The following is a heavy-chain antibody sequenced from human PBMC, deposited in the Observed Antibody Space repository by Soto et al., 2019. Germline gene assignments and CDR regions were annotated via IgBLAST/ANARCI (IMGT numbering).Heavy chain of an antibody. J-gene: IGHJ4*02. CDR3: AKSIVAVAGPVDY. Sequence: GGSLRLSCASSGFTFSSYAMSWVRQAPGKGLEWVSTISGSGGSTHYADSVKGQFTISRDNSKNMLYLQVNSLRAEDTAVYYCAKSIVAVAGPVDYWGQGTLVTSPQ. CDR2: ISGSGGST. V-gene: IGHV3-23*01. CDR1: GFTFSSYA. D-gene: IGHD6-19*01.